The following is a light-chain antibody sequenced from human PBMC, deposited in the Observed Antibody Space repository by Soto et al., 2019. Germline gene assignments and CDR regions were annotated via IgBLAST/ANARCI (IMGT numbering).Light chain of an antibody. CDR1: QSVSSY. J-gene: IGKJ4*01. Sequence: EIVLTQSPATLSLSPGERATLSCRASQSVSSYLAWYQQKPGQAPRLLIYDASNRATGIPARFSGSGSGTDFTLTISSLEPEEFAVYYCQQRSKWPTFGGGTKVEIK. CDR2: DAS. CDR3: QQRSKWPT. V-gene: IGKV3-11*01.